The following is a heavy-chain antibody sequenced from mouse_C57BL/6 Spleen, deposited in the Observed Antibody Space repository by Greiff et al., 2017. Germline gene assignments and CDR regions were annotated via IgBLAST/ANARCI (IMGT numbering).Heavy chain of an antibody. J-gene: IGHJ3*01. Sequence: QVQLQQSGPELVKPGASVKISCKASGYAFSSSWMNWVKQRPGKGLEWIGRIYPGDGDTNYNGKFKGKATLTADKSSSTAYMQLSSLTSEDSAVYFCARPPYSSSYSWFAYWGQGTLVTVSA. CDR1: GYAFSSSW. D-gene: IGHD1-1*01. V-gene: IGHV1-82*01. CDR3: ARPPYSSSYSWFAY. CDR2: IYPGDGDT.